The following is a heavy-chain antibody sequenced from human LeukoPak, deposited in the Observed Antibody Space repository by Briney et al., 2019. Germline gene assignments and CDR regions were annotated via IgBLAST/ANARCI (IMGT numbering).Heavy chain of an antibody. CDR2: IYYSGST. D-gene: IGHD5-18*01. CDR1: GGSISSYY. CDR3: ARSTDTAMVMGY. J-gene: IGHJ4*02. Sequence: SSETLSLTCTVSGGSISSYYWSWIRQPPGKGLEWIGYIYYSGSTNYNPSPKSRVTISVDTSKNQFSLKLSSVTAADTAVYYCARSTDTAMVMGYWGQGTLVTVSS. V-gene: IGHV4-59*01.